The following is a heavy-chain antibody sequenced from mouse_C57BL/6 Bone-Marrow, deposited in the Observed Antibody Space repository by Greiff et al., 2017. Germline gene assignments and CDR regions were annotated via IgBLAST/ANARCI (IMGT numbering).Heavy chain of an antibody. D-gene: IGHD1-1*01. CDR1: GYTFTDYN. V-gene: IGHV1-18*01. CDR2: INPNNGGT. J-gene: IGHJ2*01. CDR3: ARRGFYGSSPLGDY. Sequence: VQLQQSGPELVKPGASVKIPCKASGYTFTDYNMDWVKQSHGKSLEWIGDINPNNGGTIYNQKFKGKATLTVDKSSSTAYMELRSLTSEDTAVYYCARRGFYGSSPLGDYWGQGTTLTVSS.